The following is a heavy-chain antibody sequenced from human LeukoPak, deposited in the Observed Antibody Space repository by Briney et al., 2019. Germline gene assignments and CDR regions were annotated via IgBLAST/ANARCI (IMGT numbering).Heavy chain of an antibody. CDR2: IYYSGST. D-gene: IGHD3-16*02. CDR3: ARQYYDYVWGSYRYTFFDY. V-gene: IGHV4-59*08. CDR1: GGSINSYY. Sequence: SETLSLTCTVSGGSINSYYWSWIRQPPGKGLEWIGYIYYSGSTNYNPSLKSRVTISVDTSKNQFSLKLSSVTAADTAVYYCARQYYDYVWGSYRYTFFDYWGQGTLVTVSS. J-gene: IGHJ4*02.